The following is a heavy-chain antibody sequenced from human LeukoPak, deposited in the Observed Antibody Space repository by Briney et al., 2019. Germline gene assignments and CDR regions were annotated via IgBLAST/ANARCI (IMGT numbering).Heavy chain of an antibody. J-gene: IGHJ5*02. CDR3: ARPLGGSGSYYNVNWFDP. V-gene: IGHV3-7*01. D-gene: IGHD3-10*01. Sequence: GGSLRLSCAASGFTFSSYWMSWVRQAPGKGLEWVANIKQDGSEKYYVDSVKGRFTISRDNAKNSLYLQMNSLRAEDTAVYYRARPLGGSGSYYNVNWFDPWGQGTLVTVSS. CDR1: GFTFSSYW. CDR2: IKQDGSEK.